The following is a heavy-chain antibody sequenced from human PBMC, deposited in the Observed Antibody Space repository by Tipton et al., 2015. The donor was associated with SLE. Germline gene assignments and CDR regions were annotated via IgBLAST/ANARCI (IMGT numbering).Heavy chain of an antibody. CDR1: GFTFSNNW. J-gene: IGHJ3*02. CDR2: IKPDGSEE. D-gene: IGHD3-10*01. Sequence: SLRLSCAVSGFTFSNNWMTWARQAPGKGLEWVAHIKPDGSEEFYVDSVRGRFIISRDNAKSSLYLQMNSLNAEDTAVYYCARESQGSFYVNGAFDIWGQGTMVTVSS. CDR3: ARESQGSFYVNGAFDI. V-gene: IGHV3-7*01.